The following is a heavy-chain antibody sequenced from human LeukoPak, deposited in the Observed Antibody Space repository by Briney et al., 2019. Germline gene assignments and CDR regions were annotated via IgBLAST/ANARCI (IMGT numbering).Heavy chain of an antibody. CDR3: AKDQIVVVPAALKGHFDY. CDR2: ISGSGGST. D-gene: IGHD2-2*01. CDR1: GFTFSSYG. V-gene: IGHV3-23*01. Sequence: GGSLRLSCAASGFTFSSYGMSWVRQAPGKGLEWVSAISGSGGSTYYADSVKGRFTISRDNSKNTLYLQMNSLRAEDTAVYYCAKDQIVVVPAALKGHFDYWGQGTLVTVSS. J-gene: IGHJ4*02.